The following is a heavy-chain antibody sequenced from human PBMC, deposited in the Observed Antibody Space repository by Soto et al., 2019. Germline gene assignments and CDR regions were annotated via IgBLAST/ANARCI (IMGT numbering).Heavy chain of an antibody. D-gene: IGHD1-1*01. CDR3: SKTFGDNWILAY. V-gene: IGHV3-23*01. CDR2: MSGSGTST. CDR1: GFTFISYC. J-gene: IGHJ4*02. Sequence: PGGSLRLSCAASGFTFISYCMSWVLQAPGKGLEWVSAMSGSGTSTYYADSVKGRFTISRDNSQSTLYLQMTSLRGEDTAIYYCSKTFGDNWILAYWGQGTLVTVSS.